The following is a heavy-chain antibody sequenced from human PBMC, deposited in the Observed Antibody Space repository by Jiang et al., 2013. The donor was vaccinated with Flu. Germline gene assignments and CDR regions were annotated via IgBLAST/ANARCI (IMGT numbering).Heavy chain of an antibody. CDR1: GFTFSSYS. D-gene: IGHD5-12*01. CDR2: ISSSSSYI. CDR3: ATDSGYDHYYYYGMDV. Sequence: ESGGGLVKPGGSLRLSCAASGFTFSSYSMNWVRQAPGKGLEWVSSISSSSSYIYYADSVKGRFTISRDNAKNSLYLQMNSLRAEDTAVYYCATDSGYDHYYYYGMDVWGQGTTVTVSS. V-gene: IGHV3-21*01. J-gene: IGHJ6*02.